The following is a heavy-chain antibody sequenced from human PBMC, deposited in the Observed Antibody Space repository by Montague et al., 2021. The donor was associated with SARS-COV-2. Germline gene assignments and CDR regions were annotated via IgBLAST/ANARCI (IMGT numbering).Heavy chain of an antibody. J-gene: IGHJ4*02. CDR2: XYYSGST. CDR1: GFSLSTNGVG. CDR3: ARGFDY. Sequence: LVKPTQTLTLTCTFSGFSLSTNGVGVGWIRQPPGKGLEWIGYXYYSGSTNYNPSLKSRVTISVDTSKNQFSLKLSSVTAADTAVYYCARGFDYWGQGTLVTVSS. V-gene: IGHV4-61*08.